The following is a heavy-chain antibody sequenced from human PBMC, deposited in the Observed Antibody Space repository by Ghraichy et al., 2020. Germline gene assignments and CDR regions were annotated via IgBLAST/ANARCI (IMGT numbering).Heavy chain of an antibody. J-gene: IGHJ6*02. Sequence: GGSLRLSCAASGFTVSSNYMSWVRQAPGKGLEWVSVIYSGGSTYYADSVKGRFTISRDNSKNTLYLQMNSLRAEDTAVYYCAGDSRVYYYGMDVWGQGTTVTVSS. V-gene: IGHV3-66*01. CDR3: AGDSRVYYYGMDV. CDR2: IYSGGST. CDR1: GFTVSSNY.